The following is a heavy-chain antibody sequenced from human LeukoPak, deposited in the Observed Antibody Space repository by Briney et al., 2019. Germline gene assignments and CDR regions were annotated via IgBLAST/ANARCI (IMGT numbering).Heavy chain of an antibody. D-gene: IGHD1-1*01. CDR1: GFTFSSFG. CDR2: ISYDGSNK. Sequence: GGSLRLSCAASGFTFSSFGMHWVRQAPGKGLEWVAFISYDGSNKNYANSVKGRFTISRDNSKNTLYLQMNSLRAEDTAVYYCAKDPTGTTLGYFYYMDVWGKGTTVSVSS. J-gene: IGHJ6*03. V-gene: IGHV3-30*02. CDR3: AKDPTGTTLGYFYYMDV.